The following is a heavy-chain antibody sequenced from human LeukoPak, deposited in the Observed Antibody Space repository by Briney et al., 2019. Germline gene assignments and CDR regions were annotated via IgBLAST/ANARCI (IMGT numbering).Heavy chain of an antibody. CDR2: IYYRGST. Sequence: PSETLSLTCTVSGGSISSGGYYWSWIRQHPGTGLEWIGYIYYRGSTYYNPSLKSRVTISVDTSKNQFSLKLSSVTAADTAVYYCARDRCSSTSCYGLPPNWFDPWGQGTLVTVSS. V-gene: IGHV4-31*03. CDR1: GGSISSGGYY. CDR3: ARDRCSSTSCYGLPPNWFDP. J-gene: IGHJ5*02. D-gene: IGHD2-2*01.